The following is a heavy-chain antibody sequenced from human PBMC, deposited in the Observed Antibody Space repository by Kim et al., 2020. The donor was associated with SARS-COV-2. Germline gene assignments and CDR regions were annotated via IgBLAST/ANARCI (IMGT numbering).Heavy chain of an antibody. CDR1: GYSFTSYW. Sequence: GESLKISCKGSGYSFTSYWISWVRQMPGKGLEWMGRIDPSDSYTNYSPSFQGHVTISADKSISTVYLQWSSLKASDTAMYYCARHGDESYYVHHYYYYGMDGWGQGTTVTSSS. D-gene: IGHD1-26*01. CDR3: ARHGDESYYVHHYYYYGMDG. CDR2: IDPSDSYT. V-gene: IGHV5-10-1*01. J-gene: IGHJ6*02.